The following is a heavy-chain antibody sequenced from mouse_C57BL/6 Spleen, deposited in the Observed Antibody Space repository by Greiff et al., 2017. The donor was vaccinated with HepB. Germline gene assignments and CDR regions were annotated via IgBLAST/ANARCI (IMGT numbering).Heavy chain of an antibody. Sequence: EVQLQQSGPELVKPGASVKISCKASGYTFTDYYMNWVKQSHGKSLEWIGDINPNNGGTSYNQKFKGKATLTLDKSSSTAYMELRSLTSEDSAVYYCASPAYGNYEAWFAYWGQGTLVTVSA. CDR3: ASPAYGNYEAWFAY. J-gene: IGHJ3*01. V-gene: IGHV1-26*01. CDR1: GYTFTDYY. D-gene: IGHD2-1*01. CDR2: INPNNGGT.